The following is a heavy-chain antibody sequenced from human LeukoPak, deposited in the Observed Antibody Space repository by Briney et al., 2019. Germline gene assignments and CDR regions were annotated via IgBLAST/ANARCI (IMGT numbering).Heavy chain of an antibody. CDR3: ARAYYGDYGFDP. CDR1: GYTFTSYY. CDR2: INPSGGGT. Sequence: ASVKVSCKASGYTFTSYYMHWVRQAPGQGLEWMGIINPSGGGTSYAQKFQGRVTMTRDTSTSTVYMELSSLRSEDTAVYYCARAYYGDYGFDPWGQGTLVTVSS. J-gene: IGHJ5*02. D-gene: IGHD4-17*01. V-gene: IGHV1-46*01.